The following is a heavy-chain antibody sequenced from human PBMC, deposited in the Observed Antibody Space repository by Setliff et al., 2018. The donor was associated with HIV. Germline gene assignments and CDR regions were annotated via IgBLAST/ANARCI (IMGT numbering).Heavy chain of an antibody. V-gene: IGHV1-18*01. Sequence: ASVKVSCKASGYTFSTYGISWVRQAPGQGLEWMGWISAYNGNTNYAQKLQGRVTVTTDTSTSTAYMELRSLRYDDTAVYYCARDRGVYCISSSCYSPVDAFDIWGQGTMVTVSS. D-gene: IGHD2-2*01. CDR1: GYTFSTYG. CDR3: ARDRGVYCISSSCYSPVDAFDI. J-gene: IGHJ3*02. CDR2: ISAYNGNT.